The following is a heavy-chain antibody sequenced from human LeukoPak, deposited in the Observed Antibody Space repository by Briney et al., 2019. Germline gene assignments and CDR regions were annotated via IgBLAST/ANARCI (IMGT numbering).Heavy chain of an antibody. Sequence: PGGSLRLSCAASGFTFSGSSIHWVRQAAGKGLEWVGRIRNKANNYATAYAASVKGRFTISRDDSKNTAYLQMNSLKTEDTAVYYCTTSSGYFDAFDIWGQGTMVTVSS. D-gene: IGHD3-22*01. CDR3: TTSSGYFDAFDI. V-gene: IGHV3-73*01. CDR2: IRNKANNYAT. CDR1: GFTFSGSS. J-gene: IGHJ3*02.